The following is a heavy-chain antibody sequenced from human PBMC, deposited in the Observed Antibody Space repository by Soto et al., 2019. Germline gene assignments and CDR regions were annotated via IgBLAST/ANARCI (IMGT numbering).Heavy chain of an antibody. Sequence: SETLSLTCTVSGGSVSSGSYYWTWIRQPPGKGLEWIAHIYYSGSTNYNPSLKSRVTISVDTSKNQFSLKLSSVTAADTAVYYCARQVLYCSGGSCYSHYYFDYWGQGTLVTVSS. CDR1: GGSVSSGSYY. J-gene: IGHJ4*02. CDR3: ARQVLYCSGGSCYSHYYFDY. D-gene: IGHD2-15*01. V-gene: IGHV4-61*01. CDR2: IYYSGST.